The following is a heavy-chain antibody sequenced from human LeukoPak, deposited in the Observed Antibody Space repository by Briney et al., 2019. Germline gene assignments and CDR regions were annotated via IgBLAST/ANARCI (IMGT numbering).Heavy chain of an antibody. V-gene: IGHV5-51*01. CDR1: GYNFPTYW. D-gene: IGHD3-10*01. Sequence: GESLKISCKGSGYNFPTYWIGWVRQMPGKGLEWMGIIYPADSATRYNPSFQGQVTISADKSISTAYLQWSSLKASDTAMYYCARHRRGAYGLGSAPTYYFDYWGQGTLVTVSS. CDR3: ARHRRGAYGLGSAPTYYFDY. CDR2: IYPADSAT. J-gene: IGHJ4*02.